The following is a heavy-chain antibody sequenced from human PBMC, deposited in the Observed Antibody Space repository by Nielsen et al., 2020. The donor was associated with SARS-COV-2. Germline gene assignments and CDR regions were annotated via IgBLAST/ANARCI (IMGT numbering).Heavy chain of an antibody. CDR3: VRVRDDGYYYDTGPFDN. V-gene: IGHV3-74*01. J-gene: IGHJ4*02. CDR2: ISSDGTKT. Sequence: GESLKISCAASGFTLSRYWMNWVRQDPGKGLAWVSRISSDGTKTTYADSVKGRFTVSRDSAKNTLYLQMNSLRAEDTAVYYCVRVRDDGYYYDTGPFDNWGQGILVTVSS. CDR1: GFTLSRYW. D-gene: IGHD3-22*01.